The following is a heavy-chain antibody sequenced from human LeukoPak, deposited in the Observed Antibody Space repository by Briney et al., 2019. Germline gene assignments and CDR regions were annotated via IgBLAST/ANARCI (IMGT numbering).Heavy chain of an antibody. CDR2: MNPNSGNT. V-gene: IGHV1-8*03. J-gene: IGHJ6*03. CDR3: ARAATYSYSSSWYSYYYYYMDV. Sequence: GASVKVSCKASGYTFTSYDINWVRQATGQGLEWMGWMNPNSGNTGYAQKSQGRVTITRNTSISTAYMELSSLRSEDTAVYYCARAATYSYSSSWYSYYYYYMDVWGKGTTVTVSS. D-gene: IGHD6-13*01. CDR1: GYTFTSYD.